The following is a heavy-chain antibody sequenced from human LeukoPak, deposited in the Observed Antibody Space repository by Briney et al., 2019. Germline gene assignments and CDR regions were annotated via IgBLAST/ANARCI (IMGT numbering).Heavy chain of an antibody. CDR1: GYTLTELS. V-gene: IGHV1-24*01. CDR3: ATVVRVDWSLAAAGPSRYYYGMDV. Sequence: ASVKVSCKVSGYTLTELSMHWVRQAPGKGLGWMGGFDPEDGETIYAQKFQGRVTMIEDTSTDTAYMELSSLRSEDTAVYYCATVVRVDWSLAAAGPSRYYYGMDVWGQGTTVTVSS. CDR2: FDPEDGET. J-gene: IGHJ6*02. D-gene: IGHD6-13*01.